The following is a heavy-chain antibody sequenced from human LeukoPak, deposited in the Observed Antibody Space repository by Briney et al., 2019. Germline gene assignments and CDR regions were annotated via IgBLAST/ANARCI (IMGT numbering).Heavy chain of an antibody. CDR3: ASPTRRDGYNLDY. J-gene: IGHJ4*02. CDR1: GFTFSSYA. CDR2: ISYDGSNK. Sequence: GRSLRLSCAASGFTFSSYAMHWVRQAPGKGLEWVAVISYDGSNKYYADSVKGRFTISRDNSKNTLYLQMNSLRAEGTAVYYCASPTRRDGYNLDYWGQGTLVTVSS. V-gene: IGHV3-30-3*01. D-gene: IGHD5-24*01.